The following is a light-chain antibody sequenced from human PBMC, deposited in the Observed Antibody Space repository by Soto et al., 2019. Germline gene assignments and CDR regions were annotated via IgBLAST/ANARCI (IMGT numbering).Light chain of an antibody. CDR1: QSVSSY. V-gene: IGKV3-11*02. CDR3: QQRSNWPLT. J-gene: IGKJ4*01. CDR2: DAS. Sequence: EIVLTQSPATLSLSPGARATLSCRASQSVSSYLAWYQQRTGQAPRVLIYDASNRATGIPARFGGSGSGGDFTITIGSLESEDSAFYYCQQRSNWPLTFGGGTKVEI.